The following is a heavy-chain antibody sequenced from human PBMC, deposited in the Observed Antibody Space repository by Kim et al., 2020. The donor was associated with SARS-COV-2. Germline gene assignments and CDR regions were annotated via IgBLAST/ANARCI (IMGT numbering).Heavy chain of an antibody. Sequence: SVKVSCKASGGTFSSYAISWVRQAPGQGLEWMGGIIPIFGTANYAQKFQGRVTITADESTSTAYMELSSLRSEDTAVYYCARPGGGYDPFFDYWGQGTLVTVSS. J-gene: IGHJ4*02. CDR1: GGTFSSYA. CDR2: IIPIFGTA. D-gene: IGHD5-12*01. CDR3: ARPGGGYDPFFDY. V-gene: IGHV1-69*13.